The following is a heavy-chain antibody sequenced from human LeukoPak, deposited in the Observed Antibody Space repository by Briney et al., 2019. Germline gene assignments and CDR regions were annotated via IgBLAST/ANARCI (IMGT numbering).Heavy chain of an antibody. CDR3: ARGGIAAADIFDY. CDR2: INSDGSST. V-gene: IGHV3-74*01. Sequence: GGSLRLSCAASGFTFSSYWMHWVRHAPGKGLVWVSRINSDGSSTIYADSVKGRFTISRDNAKNTLYLQMNSLRAEDTAVYYCARGGIAAADIFDYWGQGTLVTVSS. J-gene: IGHJ4*02. D-gene: IGHD6-13*01. CDR1: GFTFSSYW.